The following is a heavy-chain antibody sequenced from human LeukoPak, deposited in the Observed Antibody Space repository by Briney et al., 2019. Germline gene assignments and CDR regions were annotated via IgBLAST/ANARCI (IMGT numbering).Heavy chain of an antibody. J-gene: IGHJ4*02. V-gene: IGHV1-3*01. CDR3: ARSHDYGADY. Sequence: EWMGWINAGNGNTKYSQKFQGRVTITRDTSASTAYMELSSLRSEDTAVYYCARSHDYGADYWGQGTLVTVSS. D-gene: IGHD4-17*01. CDR2: INAGNGNT.